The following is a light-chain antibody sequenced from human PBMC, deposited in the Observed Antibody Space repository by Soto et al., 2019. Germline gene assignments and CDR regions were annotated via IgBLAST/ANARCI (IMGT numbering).Light chain of an antibody. CDR1: QSIGDT. CDR3: PQYDNWPWT. J-gene: IGKJ1*01. Sequence: EIVMTQSPATLSVSPGGRATLSCRASQSIGDTLAWYQLKPGQAPRLLIYGASSRVTGFPARFSGSGSGTDFTLTISSMPSDDFAVYYCPQYDNWPWTFGQGTKVEIK. CDR2: GAS. V-gene: IGKV3-15*01.